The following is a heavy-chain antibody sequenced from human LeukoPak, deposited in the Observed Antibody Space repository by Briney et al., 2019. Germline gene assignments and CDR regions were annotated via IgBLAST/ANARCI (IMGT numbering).Heavy chain of an antibody. CDR2: ISAYNGNT. Sequence: ASVKVSCKASGYTFTSYGISWVRQAPGQGLEWMGWISAYNGNTNYAQKLQGRVTMTTDTSTSTAYMELRSLRSDDTAVYYCARSLPYYYDSSGYTSWFDPWGQGTLVTVSS. J-gene: IGHJ5*02. CDR1: GYTFTSYG. CDR3: ARSLPYYYDSSGYTSWFDP. D-gene: IGHD3-22*01. V-gene: IGHV1-18*01.